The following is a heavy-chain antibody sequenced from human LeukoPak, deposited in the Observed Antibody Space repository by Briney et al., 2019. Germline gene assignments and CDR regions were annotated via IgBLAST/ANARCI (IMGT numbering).Heavy chain of an antibody. CDR3: ARITIFGVVIILCWFDP. CDR2: ISWNSGSI. V-gene: IGHV3-9*03. CDR1: GFTFDDYS. Sequence: GGSLRLSCAASGFTFDDYSMHWVRQAPGKGLEWVSCISWNSGSIGYADSVKGRFTISRDNAKNSLYLQMNSLRAEDMALYYLARITIFGVVIILCWFDPWGQGTLVTVSS. D-gene: IGHD3-3*01. J-gene: IGHJ5*02.